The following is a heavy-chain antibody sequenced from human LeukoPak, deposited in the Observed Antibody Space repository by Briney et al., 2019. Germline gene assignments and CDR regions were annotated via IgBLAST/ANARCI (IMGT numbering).Heavy chain of an antibody. V-gene: IGHV3-7*03. CDR2: INSDGSEG. CDR3: AKGDSSGWYESNWFDP. J-gene: IGHJ5*02. Sequence: GGSLRLSCAVSGFTFSGFWMSWSRQAPGKGLEWVASINSDGSEGYYADVVKGRFTISRDNAKNSLYLQMNSLRAEDTGVYYCAKGDSSGWYESNWFDPWGQGTLVTVSS. D-gene: IGHD6-19*01. CDR1: GFTFSGFW.